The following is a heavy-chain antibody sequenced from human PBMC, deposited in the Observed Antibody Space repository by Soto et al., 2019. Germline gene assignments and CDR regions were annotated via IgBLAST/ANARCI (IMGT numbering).Heavy chain of an antibody. Sequence: QVQLVQSGAEVKKPGASVKVSCKASGYTFTSYDINWVRQATGQGLEWMGWMTPNSGNTGYAQKFLGRVTMSSNTSLSTAYMELSSLRSEDTTVYYCARGVVTTVTTAPGYYYYMDVWGKGTTVTVSS. D-gene: IGHD4-4*01. V-gene: IGHV1-8*01. J-gene: IGHJ6*03. CDR1: GYTFTSYD. CDR3: ARGVVTTVTTAPGYYYYMDV. CDR2: MTPNSGNT.